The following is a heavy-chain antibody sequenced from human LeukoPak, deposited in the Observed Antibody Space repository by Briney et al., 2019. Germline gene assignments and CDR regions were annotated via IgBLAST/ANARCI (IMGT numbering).Heavy chain of an antibody. V-gene: IGHV3-30*02. CDR2: IAYDGNNQ. J-gene: IGHJ4*02. CDR3: AKVGSHFGDY. CDR1: GFTFSSYG. Sequence: GGSLRLSCAVSGFTFSSYGMHWVRQAPGKGLEWVAFIAYDGNNQYYADTVKGRFTISRDNSKNTLYLQMNSLRPEDTAVYYCAKVGSHFGDYWGQGTLVIVTS. D-gene: IGHD3-10*01.